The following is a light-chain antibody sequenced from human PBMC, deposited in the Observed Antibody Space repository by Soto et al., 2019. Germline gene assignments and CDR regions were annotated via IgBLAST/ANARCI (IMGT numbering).Light chain of an antibody. CDR3: QQYNSYPIT. CDR2: KAS. J-gene: IGKJ5*01. CDR1: QSISSW. Sequence: DIQMTQSPSTLSASVGDRVTITCRASQSISSWLAWYQQKPGKAPKLLIYKASSLESGVPSRFSGSGSGTEFTLTISSLQPDDFATYYCQQYNSYPITFGHGTRLEMK. V-gene: IGKV1-5*03.